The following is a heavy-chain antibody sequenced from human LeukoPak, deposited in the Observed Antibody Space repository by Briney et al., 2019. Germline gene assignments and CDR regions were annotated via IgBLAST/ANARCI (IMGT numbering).Heavy chain of an antibody. D-gene: IGHD1-7*01. Sequence: GGSLRLSCAASGFTVSSYSMNWVRQAPGKGLEWVSSISSSYNYIYYADSVKGRFTISRDNAKNSLYLQMNSLRVEDTALYHCARKGLGGELGGFDSWGQGTLVTVSS. V-gene: IGHV3-21*04. CDR1: GFTVSSYS. J-gene: IGHJ4*02. CDR3: ARKGLGGELGGFDS. CDR2: ISSSYNYI.